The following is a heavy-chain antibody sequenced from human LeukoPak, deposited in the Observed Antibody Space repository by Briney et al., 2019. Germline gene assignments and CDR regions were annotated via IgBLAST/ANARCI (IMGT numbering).Heavy chain of an antibody. V-gene: IGHV3-48*03. Sequence: GGSLRLSCAASGFTFSSYEMNWVRQAPGKRLEWVSYISSSVSTIYYADSVKGRFTISRDNAKNSLYLQMNSLRAEDRAVYYCARDLLFLSAYYYYYGMDVWGQGTTVTVSS. J-gene: IGHJ6*01. CDR2: ISSSVSTI. CDR3: ARDLLFLSAYYYYYGMDV. D-gene: IGHD2/OR15-2a*01. CDR1: GFTFSSYE.